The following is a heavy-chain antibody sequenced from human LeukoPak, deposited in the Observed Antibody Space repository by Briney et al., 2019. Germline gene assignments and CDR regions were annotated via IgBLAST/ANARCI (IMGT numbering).Heavy chain of an antibody. Sequence: GGSLRLSCAASGFTFSAYSMTWVRQAPGKGLEWVSSISSSTYIYYADSVKGRFTISRDNAKTSLYLQMNSLRAEDTAVYYCASTRGYSGYNPGCWGQGTLVTVSS. CDR3: ASTRGYSGYNPGC. D-gene: IGHD5-12*01. CDR2: ISSSTYI. J-gene: IGHJ4*02. V-gene: IGHV3-21*01. CDR1: GFTFSAYS.